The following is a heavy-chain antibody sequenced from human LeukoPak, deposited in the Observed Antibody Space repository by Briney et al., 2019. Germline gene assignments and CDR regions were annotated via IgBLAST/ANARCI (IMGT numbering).Heavy chain of an antibody. CDR2: FHDSGGT. CDR1: GGSISSFY. Sequence: SETLSLTCTVSGGSISSFYLTWIRQPPGKGLEWIGHFHDSGGTKYNPSLKSRAAISEDTSKNQFSLMANSVTAADTAVYYCARGDPSGRPGIAFDYWGQGTLVTVSS. D-gene: IGHD1-26*01. V-gene: IGHV4-59*01. J-gene: IGHJ4*02. CDR3: ARGDPSGRPGIAFDY.